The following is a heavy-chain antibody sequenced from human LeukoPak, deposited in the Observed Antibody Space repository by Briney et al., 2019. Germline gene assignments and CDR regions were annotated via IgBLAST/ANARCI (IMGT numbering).Heavy chain of an antibody. J-gene: IGHJ4*02. CDR2: ISSNGGST. CDR3: ARSSSGYGGFIDY. V-gene: IGHV3-64*02. D-gene: IGHD5-12*01. Sequence: GGSLRLSCAASGFTFSSYAMHWVRQAPGKGLEYVSAISSNGGSTYYADSVKGRFTISRDNSKNTLYLQMGSLRAEDMAAYYCARSSSGYGGFIDYWGQGTLVTVSS. CDR1: GFTFSSYA.